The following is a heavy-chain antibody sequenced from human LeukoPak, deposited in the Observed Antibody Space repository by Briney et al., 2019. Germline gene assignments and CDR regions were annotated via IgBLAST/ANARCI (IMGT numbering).Heavy chain of an antibody. V-gene: IGHV3-30*04. CDR3: AGHNWNY. D-gene: IGHD1-20*01. Sequence: GGSLRLSCAASGFTFSSYAMHWVRQAPGKGLEWVAVISYDGSNKHYADSVKGRFTISRDNSKNTLYLQMNSLRAEDTAVYYCAGHNWNYWGQGTLVTVSS. CDR2: ISYDGSNK. J-gene: IGHJ4*02. CDR1: GFTFSSYA.